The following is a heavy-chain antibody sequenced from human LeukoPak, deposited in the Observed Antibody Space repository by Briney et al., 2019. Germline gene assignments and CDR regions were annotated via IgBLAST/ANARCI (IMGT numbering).Heavy chain of an antibody. CDR3: ARESRVGYNREEAFDY. V-gene: IGHV3-30*09. CDR1: GFTFSSLD. Sequence: PGESLRLSCAASGFTFSSLDMHWVRQAPGKGLEWVTFLSSDGSKSNYAAFVTGRFAISRDNANNTLYLQMSSLRVEDTAVYYCARESRVGYNREEAFDYWGQGTMVTVSS. D-gene: IGHD5-24*01. CDR2: LSSDGSKS. J-gene: IGHJ4*02.